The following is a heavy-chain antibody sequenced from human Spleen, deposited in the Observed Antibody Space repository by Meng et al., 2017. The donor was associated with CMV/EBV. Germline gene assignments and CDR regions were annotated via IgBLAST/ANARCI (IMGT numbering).Heavy chain of an antibody. CDR3: ARDRPKTIFGVVTKHYYYYGMDV. Sequence: ASVKVSCKASGYTFTSYGVSWVRQAPGQGLEWMGWISPYNGYTNYAQNFQGRVTMTTDPSTSTAYMELRGLRSGDTAVYYCARDRPKTIFGVVTKHYYYYGMDVWGQGTTVTVSS. CDR1: GYTFTSYG. CDR2: ISPYNGYT. J-gene: IGHJ6*02. V-gene: IGHV1-18*01. D-gene: IGHD3-3*01.